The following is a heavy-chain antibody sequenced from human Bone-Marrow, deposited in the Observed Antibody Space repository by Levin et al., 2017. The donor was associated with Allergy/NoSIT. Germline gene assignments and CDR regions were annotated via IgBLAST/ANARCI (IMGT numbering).Heavy chain of an antibody. CDR3: AKGSDYVWGSYRRDY. Sequence: GGSLRLSCAASGFTFSSYAMSWVRQAPGKGLEWVSAISGSGGSTYYADSVKGRFTISRDNSKNTLYLQMNSLRAEDTAVYYCAKGSDYVWGSYRRDYWGQGTLVTVSS. J-gene: IGHJ4*02. CDR1: GFTFSSYA. CDR2: ISGSGGST. V-gene: IGHV3-23*01. D-gene: IGHD3-16*02.